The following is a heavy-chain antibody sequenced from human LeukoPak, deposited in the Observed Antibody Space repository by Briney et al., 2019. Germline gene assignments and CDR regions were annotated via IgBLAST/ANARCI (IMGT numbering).Heavy chain of an antibody. CDR2: IYYSGST. D-gene: IGHD3-16*02. Sequence: SETLSLTCTVSGGSISSYYWSWIRQPPGKGLEWIGYIYYSGSTNYNPSLKSRVTISVDTSKNQFSLKLSSVTAADTAVYYCARALYDDYVWGSYRYFDYWCQGTLVTVSS. CDR1: GGSISSYY. J-gene: IGHJ4*02. CDR3: ARALYDDYVWGSYRYFDY. V-gene: IGHV4-59*01.